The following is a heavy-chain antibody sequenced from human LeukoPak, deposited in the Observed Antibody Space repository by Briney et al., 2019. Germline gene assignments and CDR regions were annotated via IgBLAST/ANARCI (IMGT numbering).Heavy chain of an antibody. J-gene: IGHJ4*02. D-gene: IGHD3-3*01. Sequence: PSETLSLTCAVYGGSLSGSYWSWIRQPPGKGLEWIGEINHSGSANHNPSLKSRVTLSIDKSKNQFSLNLNSVTAADTAVYYCARARRDSGYYKVDYWGQGTLVTVSS. CDR3: ARARRDSGYYKVDY. CDR1: GGSLSGSY. V-gene: IGHV4-34*01. CDR2: INHSGSA.